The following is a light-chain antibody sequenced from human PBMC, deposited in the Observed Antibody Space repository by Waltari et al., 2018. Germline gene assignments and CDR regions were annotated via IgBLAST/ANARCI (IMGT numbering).Light chain of an antibody. V-gene: IGLV2-14*01. Sequence: QSALTQPASVSGSPGPSTTISCTGSNSDVGGYNFVSWYQQHPGKAPKLMIYDVSNRPSGVSNRFSGSKSGNTASLTISGLQPEDAADYYCNSYSTSSTFVFGTGTRVTVL. J-gene: IGLJ1*01. CDR1: NSDVGGYNF. CDR3: NSYSTSSTFV. CDR2: DVS.